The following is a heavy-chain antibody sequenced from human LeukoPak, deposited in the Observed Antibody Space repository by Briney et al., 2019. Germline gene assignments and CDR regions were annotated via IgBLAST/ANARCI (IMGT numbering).Heavy chain of an antibody. V-gene: IGHV3-11*01. CDR1: GFTFSDYY. Sequence: PGGSLRLSCAASGFTFSDYYMSWIRQAPGKGLEWVLYISSSGSTIYYADSVKGRFTISGDNAKNSLYLQMNSLRAEDTAVYYCARVSRIDKIQLWQAIDYWGQGTLVTVSS. J-gene: IGHJ4*02. CDR3: ARVSRIDKIQLWQAIDY. D-gene: IGHD5-18*01. CDR2: ISSSGSTI.